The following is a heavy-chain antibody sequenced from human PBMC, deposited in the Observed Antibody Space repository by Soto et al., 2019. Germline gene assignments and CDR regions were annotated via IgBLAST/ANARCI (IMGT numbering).Heavy chain of an antibody. CDR2: FDPEDGET. Sequence: QVQLVQSGAEVKKPGASVKVSCKVSGYTLTELSMHWVRQAPGKGLEWMGGFDPEDGETIYAQKFQGRVTMTEDTSTDTACMELSSLRSEETALYYFATENYYYGSGINSQSFDYWGQGTLVAVSS. CDR1: GYTLTELS. CDR3: ATENYYYGSGINSQSFDY. D-gene: IGHD3-10*01. J-gene: IGHJ4*02. V-gene: IGHV1-24*01.